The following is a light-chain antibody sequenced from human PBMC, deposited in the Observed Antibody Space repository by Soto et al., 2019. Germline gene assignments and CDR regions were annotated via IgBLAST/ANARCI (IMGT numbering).Light chain of an antibody. CDR3: QQYDNSPPST. V-gene: IGKV3-15*01. CDR2: GAS. J-gene: IGKJ3*01. CDR1: QSVSSN. Sequence: EIVMTQSPATLSVSPGERATLSCRASQSVSSNLAWYQQKPGQAPRLLISGASTRTTGIPARFIGSGSGTEFPLTISSLRAEDLAGYYCQQYDNSPPSTFDPGTNVDIK.